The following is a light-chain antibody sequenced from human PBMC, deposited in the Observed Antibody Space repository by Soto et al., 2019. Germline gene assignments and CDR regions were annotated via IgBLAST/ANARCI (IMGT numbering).Light chain of an antibody. V-gene: IGKV3-20*01. Sequence: DIVLTHAPGTLSLSPGERATLSCRASQSVSSNYLAWYQQKPGQAPRPLIYGASSRATGIPDRFSGSGAGTDFTLTISRLEPEDFAVYYCQQYGSSPWTFGQGTKVDIK. CDR3: QQYGSSPWT. CDR1: QSVSSNY. CDR2: GAS. J-gene: IGKJ1*01.